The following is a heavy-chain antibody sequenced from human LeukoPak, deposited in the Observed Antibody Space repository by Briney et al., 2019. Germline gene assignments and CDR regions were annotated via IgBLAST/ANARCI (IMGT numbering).Heavy chain of an antibody. Sequence: SETLSLTCTVSAGSISGYYWTWIRQPPGKGLEWIGYIYYTGRTNYNPSLKSRVDISLDTSKNQFSLQLNSVTAADTAVYYCARWFCSGGSCRGAVDYWGQGTLVTVSS. CDR2: IYYTGRT. CDR3: ARWFCSGGSCRGAVDY. D-gene: IGHD2-15*01. J-gene: IGHJ4*02. CDR1: AGSISGYY. V-gene: IGHV4-59*01.